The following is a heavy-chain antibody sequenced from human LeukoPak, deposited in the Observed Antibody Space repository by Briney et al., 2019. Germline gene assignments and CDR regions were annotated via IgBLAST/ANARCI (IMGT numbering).Heavy chain of an antibody. V-gene: IGHV1-46*01. D-gene: IGHD6-13*01. J-gene: IGHJ4*02. CDR1: GYTFTSYY. Sequence: ASVKVSCKASGYTFTSYYMHWARQAPGQGLEWMGIINPSGGSTSYAQKFQGRVTMTRDTSTSTVYMELSSLRSEDTAVYYCARDSVPYGGPSPAGNYWGQGTLVTVSS. CDR2: INPSGGST. CDR3: ARDSVPYGGPSPAGNY.